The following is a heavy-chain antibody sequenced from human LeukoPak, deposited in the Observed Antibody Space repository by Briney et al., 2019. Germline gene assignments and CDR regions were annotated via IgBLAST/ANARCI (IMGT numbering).Heavy chain of an antibody. D-gene: IGHD1-26*01. J-gene: IGHJ4*01. V-gene: IGHV3-74*01. CDR2: IFTDGSTT. Sequence: PGGSLRLSCVASEFDFLSYWMQWVRQAPGNGLVWVSRIFTDGSTTNYADSLKGRVTISRDNANNTLYLQMKSLSVGDTALYYCARELPREVKFDYWGQGTLVTVSS. CDR1: EFDFLSYW. CDR3: ARELPREVKFDY.